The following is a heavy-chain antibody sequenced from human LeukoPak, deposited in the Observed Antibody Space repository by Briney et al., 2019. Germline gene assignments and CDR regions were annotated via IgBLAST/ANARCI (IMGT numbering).Heavy chain of an antibody. J-gene: IGHJ4*02. CDR3: ARDGFGVVKGFDY. D-gene: IGHD3-3*01. CDR1: GFTFSSYS. CDR2: ISSSSSYI. V-gene: IGHV3-21*01. Sequence: GGSLRLSCAASGFTFSSYSMNWVRQAPGKGLEGVSSISSSSSYIYYADSVKGRFTISRDNAKNSLYLQMNSLRAEDTAVYYCARDGFGVVKGFDYWGQGTLVTVSS.